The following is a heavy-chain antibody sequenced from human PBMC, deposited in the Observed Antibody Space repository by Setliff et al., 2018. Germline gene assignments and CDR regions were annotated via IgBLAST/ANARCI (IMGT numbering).Heavy chain of an antibody. J-gene: IGHJ3*01. CDR2: IKQDGSGGTI. D-gene: IGHD2-8*01. V-gene: IGHV3-15*01. Sequence: GSLRLSCAASGFTFNNYWMNWVRQAPGKGLEWVANIKQDGSGGTIDYAAPVEGRSTISRDDSKNTVYLQMSSLKIEDTAVYYCVHNADFIGTFNTWGQGTMVTVSS. CDR1: GFTFNNYW. CDR3: VHNADFIGTFNT.